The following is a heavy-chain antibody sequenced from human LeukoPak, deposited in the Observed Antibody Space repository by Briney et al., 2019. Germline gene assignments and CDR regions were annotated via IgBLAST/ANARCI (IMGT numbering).Heavy chain of an antibody. V-gene: IGHV4-59*01. Sequence: PSETLSLTCTVSGGSISSYYWSWIRQPPGKGLEWIGYIYYSGSTNYNPSLKSRVTISEDTSKNQFSLKLSSMTAADTAVYYCARGVDGYRHFDYWGQGTLVTVSS. CDR1: GGSISSYY. D-gene: IGHD5-18*01. J-gene: IGHJ4*02. CDR2: IYYSGST. CDR3: ARGVDGYRHFDY.